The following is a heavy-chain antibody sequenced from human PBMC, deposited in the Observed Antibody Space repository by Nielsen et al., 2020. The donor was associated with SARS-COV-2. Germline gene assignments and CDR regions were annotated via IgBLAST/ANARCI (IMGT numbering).Heavy chain of an antibody. CDR2: IIPIFGTA. CDR3: ARGNYYDSSGQFDY. Sequence: SVKVSCNASGGTFSSYAISWVRQAPGQGLEWMGGIIPIFGTANYAQKFQGRVTITADKSTSTAYMELSSLRSEDTAVYYCARGNYYDSSGQFDYWGQGTLVTVSS. D-gene: IGHD3-22*01. CDR1: GGTFSSYA. V-gene: IGHV1-69*06. J-gene: IGHJ4*02.